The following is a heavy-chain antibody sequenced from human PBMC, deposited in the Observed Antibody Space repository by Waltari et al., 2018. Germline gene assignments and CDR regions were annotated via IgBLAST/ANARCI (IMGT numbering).Heavy chain of an antibody. CDR2: TSARGST. Sequence: QVQLQASGPGLVKPSETLSLTCIVSGGSISSYYWSWIRQPAGKGLEWIGRTSARGSTNYNPTLNGRVTMSVDTSKNQYSLKLSSVTAADTAVYYCARETRHYDFWSGPRIWFDPWGQGTLVTVSS. CDR3: ARETRHYDFWSGPRIWFDP. J-gene: IGHJ5*02. V-gene: IGHV4-4*07. D-gene: IGHD3-3*01. CDR1: GGSISSYY.